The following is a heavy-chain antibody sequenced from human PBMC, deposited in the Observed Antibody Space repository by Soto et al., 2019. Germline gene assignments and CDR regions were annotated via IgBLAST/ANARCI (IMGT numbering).Heavy chain of an antibody. Sequence: QVQLQESGPGLVKPSETLSLTCTVSGGSISSYYWSWIRQPPGKGLEWIGYIYYSGSTNYNPSLKSRVTISVDTSKNQFSLKLSSVTAADTAVYYCARDSSSWFQNWFDPWGQGTLVTVSS. D-gene: IGHD6-13*01. CDR2: IYYSGST. J-gene: IGHJ5*02. CDR3: ARDSSSWFQNWFDP. CDR1: GGSISSYY. V-gene: IGHV4-59*01.